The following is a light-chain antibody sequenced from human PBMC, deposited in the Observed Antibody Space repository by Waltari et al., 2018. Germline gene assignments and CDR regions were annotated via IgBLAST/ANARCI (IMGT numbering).Light chain of an antibody. CDR3: QAWDSNTGV. J-gene: IGLJ3*02. V-gene: IGLV3-1*01. CDR2: QDS. Sequence: SYELTQPPSVSVSPGQTASITCPGDKLGNKYVCWYQQKPGQSPVLVIYQDSKRPSGIPERFSGSNSGNTATLTISGTQAMDEADYYCQAWDSNTGVFGGGAKLTVL. CDR1: KLGNKY.